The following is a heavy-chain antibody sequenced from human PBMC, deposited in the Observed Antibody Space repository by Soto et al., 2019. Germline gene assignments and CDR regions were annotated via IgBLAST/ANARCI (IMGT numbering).Heavy chain of an antibody. Sequence: QVQLQQWGAGLLKPSETLSLTCAVCGGSFSGYYWSWIRQPPGKGLEWIGEINHSGSTNYNPSLNSRVTIAVDTSMNQFSLKLSSVTAADTAVYYCARGLSNRIAARSLDFWGKGTTVTVSS. CDR2: INHSGST. CDR3: ARGLSNRIAARSLDF. D-gene: IGHD6-13*01. CDR1: GGSFSGYY. J-gene: IGHJ6*04. V-gene: IGHV4-34*01.